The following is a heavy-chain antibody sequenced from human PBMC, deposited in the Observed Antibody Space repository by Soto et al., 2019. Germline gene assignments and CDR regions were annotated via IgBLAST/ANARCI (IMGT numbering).Heavy chain of an antibody. J-gene: IGHJ5*02. D-gene: IGHD2-21*02. Sequence: QLQLQESGPGLVKPSETLSLTCSVSGGSISSSSYFWGWIRQPPGKGLEWIGSIYYSGSTYYNPSLRSLVTVSVDTSKNQCSLTLSSVTAADTAVYYCARHPSDFWFDPWGQGTLVTVSS. CDR3: ARHPSDFWFDP. V-gene: IGHV4-39*01. CDR1: GGSISSSSYF. CDR2: IYYSGST.